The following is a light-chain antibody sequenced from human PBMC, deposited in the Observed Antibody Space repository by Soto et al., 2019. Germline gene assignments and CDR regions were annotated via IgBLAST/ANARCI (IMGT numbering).Light chain of an antibody. J-gene: IGKJ1*01. CDR2: LGS. CDR1: QSLLHSNGYNY. Sequence: DIVVTQSPLSLSVTPGEPASISCRSSQSLLHSNGYNYLDWYLQKPGQPPQLLIYLGSNRASGVPDRFSGSGSGTDFTLKISRVEAEDVGVYYCMQPLQSWTFGQGTKVDIK. CDR3: MQPLQSWT. V-gene: IGKV2-28*01.